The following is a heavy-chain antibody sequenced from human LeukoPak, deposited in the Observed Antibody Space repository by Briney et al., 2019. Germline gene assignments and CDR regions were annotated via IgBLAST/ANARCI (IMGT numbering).Heavy chain of an antibody. Sequence: SETLSLTCAVYGGSFSGYYWSWIRQPPGKGLEWIGSIYYSGSTYYNPSLKSRVTISVDTSKNQFSLKLSSVTAADTAVYYCARHTDEYYDILTGYYQPTQGFDYWGQGTLVTVSS. V-gene: IGHV4-34*01. D-gene: IGHD3-9*01. CDR1: GGSFSGYY. J-gene: IGHJ4*02. CDR2: IYYSGST. CDR3: ARHTDEYYDILTGYYQPTQGFDY.